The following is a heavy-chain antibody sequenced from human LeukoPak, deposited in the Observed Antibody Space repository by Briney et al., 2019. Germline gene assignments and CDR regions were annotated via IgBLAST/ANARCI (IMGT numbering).Heavy chain of an antibody. CDR2: ISSSSSYI. CDR3: ARAVSRWYYYDSSGYFGFDY. Sequence: GGSLRLSCAASGFTFSSYSMNWVRQAPGKGLEWVSSISSSSSYIYYAHSVKGRFTISRDNAKNSLYLQMNSLRAEDTAVYYCARAVSRWYYYDSSGYFGFDYWGQGTLVTVSS. CDR1: GFTFSSYS. J-gene: IGHJ4*02. V-gene: IGHV3-21*01. D-gene: IGHD3-22*01.